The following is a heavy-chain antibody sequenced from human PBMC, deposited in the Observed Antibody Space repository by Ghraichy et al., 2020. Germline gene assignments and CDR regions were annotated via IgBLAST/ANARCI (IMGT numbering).Heavy chain of an antibody. CDR1: GFTFSSYS. CDR3: ARDGNYDFWSGTYNWFDP. V-gene: IGHV3-48*02. CDR2: ISSSSSTI. Sequence: GGSLRLSCAASGFTFSSYSMNWVRQAPGKGLEWVSYISSSSSTIYYADSVKGRFTISRDNAKNSLYLQMNSLRDEDTAVYYCARDGNYDFWSGTYNWFDPWGQGTLVTVSS. J-gene: IGHJ5*02. D-gene: IGHD3-3*01.